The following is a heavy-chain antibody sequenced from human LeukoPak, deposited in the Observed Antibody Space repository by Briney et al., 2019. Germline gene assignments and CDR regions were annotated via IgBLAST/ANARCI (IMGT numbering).Heavy chain of an antibody. CDR2: IRYDGSNK. CDR1: GFTFSSYS. CDR3: AKAAFRYCSGGSCYPLDY. Sequence: GGSLRLSCAASGFTFSSYSMNWVRQAPGKGLEWVAFIRYDGSNKYYADSVKGRFTISRDNSKNTLYLQMNSLRAEDTAVYYCAKAAFRYCSGGSCYPLDYWGQGTLVTVSS. D-gene: IGHD2-15*01. V-gene: IGHV3-30*02. J-gene: IGHJ4*02.